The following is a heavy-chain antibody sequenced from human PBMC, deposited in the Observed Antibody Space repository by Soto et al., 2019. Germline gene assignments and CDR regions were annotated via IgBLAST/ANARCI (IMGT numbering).Heavy chain of an antibody. CDR3: AKRFGSGYYSAFDV. D-gene: IGHD3-22*01. CDR2: ISGTGDDT. J-gene: IGHJ3*01. Sequence: PGGSLRLSCAASGFTFSAYAMTWFRQAPGKGLEWVSTISGTGDDTYYADSVKGRFSISRDNSKNTLFLQMNSLRAEDTALYHCAKRFGSGYYSAFDVWGQGTMVTVSS. V-gene: IGHV3-23*01. CDR1: GFTFSAYA.